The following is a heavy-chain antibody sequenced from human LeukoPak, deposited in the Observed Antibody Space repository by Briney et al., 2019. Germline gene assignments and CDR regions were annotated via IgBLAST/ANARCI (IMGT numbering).Heavy chain of an antibody. Sequence: ASVKVSCKSSGYTFIDYYIHWVRQAPGQGLEWMGWINPNSGATKYAQKFQGRVSMTRDTSINTAYMDLTNLRSDDTAIFYCARVNKLMPEFEFWGQGTLVTVSS. J-gene: IGHJ4*02. CDR3: ARVNKLMPEFEF. D-gene: IGHD1/OR15-1a*01. CDR1: GYTFIDYY. V-gene: IGHV1-2*02. CDR2: INPNSGAT.